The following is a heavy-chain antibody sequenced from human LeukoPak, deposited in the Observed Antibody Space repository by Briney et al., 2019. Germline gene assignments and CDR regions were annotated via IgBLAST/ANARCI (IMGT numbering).Heavy chain of an antibody. CDR3: ATFYYDSSGYHDY. CDR1: GGSISSSSYY. V-gene: IGHV4-39*01. D-gene: IGHD3-22*01. J-gene: IGHJ4*02. CDR2: IYYSGSA. Sequence: SETLSLTCTVSGGSISSSSYYWGWIRQPPGKGLEWIGSIYYSGSAYYYLSLKSRVTISVDTSKNQFSLKLSSVTAADTAVYYCATFYYDSSGYHDYWGQGTLVTVSS.